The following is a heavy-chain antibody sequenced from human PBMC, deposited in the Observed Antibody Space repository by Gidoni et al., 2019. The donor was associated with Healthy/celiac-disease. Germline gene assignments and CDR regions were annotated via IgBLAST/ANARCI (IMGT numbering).Heavy chain of an antibody. J-gene: IGHJ4*02. CDR2: IYYSGST. V-gene: IGHV4-39*01. Sequence: QLQLQESGPGLVKPSETLSLTWTVSGGSISSSSYYWGWIRQPPGKGLEWIGSIYYSGSTYYNPSLKSRVTISVDTSKNQFSLKLSSVTAADTAVYYCARHAHDYIWGSYRYYYFDYWGQGTLVTVSS. CDR1: GGSISSSSYY. D-gene: IGHD3-16*02. CDR3: ARHAHDYIWGSYRYYYFDY.